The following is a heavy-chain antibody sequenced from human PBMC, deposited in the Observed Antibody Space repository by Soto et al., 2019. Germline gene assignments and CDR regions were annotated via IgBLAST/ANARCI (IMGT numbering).Heavy chain of an antibody. V-gene: IGHV1-18*04. CDR3: TTCSGGSCYLFEN. D-gene: IGHD2-15*01. CDR2: ISAYNSNT. Sequence: QVQVVQSEAEVKKPGASVKVSCKASGYTFVSLGINWVRQAPGQGLEWMGWISAYNSNTNYAQKFQGRVTMTTDTSTSTAYMELRSLTSDDTAVYYCTTCSGGSCYLFENWGQGTLVSVSS. J-gene: IGHJ4*02. CDR1: GYTFVSLG.